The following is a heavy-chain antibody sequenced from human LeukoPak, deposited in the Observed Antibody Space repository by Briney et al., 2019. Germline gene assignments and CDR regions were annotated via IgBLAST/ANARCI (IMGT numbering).Heavy chain of an antibody. V-gene: IGHV3-23*01. CDR2: SGGST. D-gene: IGHD3-10*01. Sequence: SGGSTYYADSVKGRFTISRDNSKNTLYLQMNSLRAEDTAVYYCANNPSARRGGEKLYFDYWGQGTLVTVSS. J-gene: IGHJ4*02. CDR3: ANNPSARRGGEKLYFDY.